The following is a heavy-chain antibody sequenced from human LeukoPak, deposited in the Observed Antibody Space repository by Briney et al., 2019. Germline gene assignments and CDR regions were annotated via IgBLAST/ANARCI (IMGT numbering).Heavy chain of an antibody. CDR1: GXXFSDXX. D-gene: IGHD3-22*01. V-gene: IGHV3-33*06. CDR3: AKDRYDSSGPFYGMDV. Sequence: ASGXXFSDXXXXGVXXAXXXXXEGXAVXWYDGSNKYYADSVKGRFTISRDNSKNTLYLQMNSPRAEDTAVYYCAKDRYDSSGPFYGMDVWGQGTTVTVSS. J-gene: IGHJ6*02. CDR2: XWYDGSNK.